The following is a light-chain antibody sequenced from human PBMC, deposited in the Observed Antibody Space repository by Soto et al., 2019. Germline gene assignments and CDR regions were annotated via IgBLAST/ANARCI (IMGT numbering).Light chain of an antibody. Sequence: DIQMTQSPSSLSASVGDRVTITCQASQDISNYLNWYQRKPGKAPKLLIYDASNLETGVPSRFSGSGSGTDFTLTISSLQPEDLATYYCQQSYRTPLSITFGQGTRLEIK. CDR1: QDISNY. V-gene: IGKV1-39*01. J-gene: IGKJ5*01. CDR2: DAS. CDR3: QQSYRTPLSIT.